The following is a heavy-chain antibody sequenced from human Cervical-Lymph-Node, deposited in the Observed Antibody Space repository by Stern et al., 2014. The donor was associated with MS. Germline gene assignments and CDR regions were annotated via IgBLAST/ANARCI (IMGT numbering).Heavy chain of an antibody. D-gene: IGHD3-10*01. CDR2: ISFTGGT. CDR1: GASVTSYY. Sequence: QLQLQESGPGLVKPSETLSLTCGVSGASVTSYYWTWMRQPPGKGLEWIGCISFTGGTNYNPSLKSRVTMSVDTSKNQVSLKLSSVTAADTAVYYCARNDYNKGEAGFDPWGQGTLVTVSS. CDR3: ARNDYNKGEAGFDP. J-gene: IGHJ5*02. V-gene: IGHV4-59*02.